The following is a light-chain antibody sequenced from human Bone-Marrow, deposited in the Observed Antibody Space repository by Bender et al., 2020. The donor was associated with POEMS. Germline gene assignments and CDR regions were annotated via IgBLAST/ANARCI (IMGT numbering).Light chain of an antibody. V-gene: IGLV2-14*01. CDR3: SSSTLTSIL. CDR2: DVT. CDR1: SSDVGRYNY. Sequence: QSALTQPASVSGSPGQSITISCSGTSSDVGRYNYVSWYQHHPGKAPKLIIYDVTHRPPGVSYRFSGSKSGNTASLTISGLQAEDEASYFCSSSTLTSILFGGGTKLTVL. J-gene: IGLJ2*01.